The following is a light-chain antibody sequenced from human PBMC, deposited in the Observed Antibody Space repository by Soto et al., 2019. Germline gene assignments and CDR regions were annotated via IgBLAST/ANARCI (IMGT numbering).Light chain of an antibody. CDR3: QQFNNYLFT. J-gene: IGKJ3*01. V-gene: IGKV1D-13*01. CDR1: QGISSA. CDR2: DAS. Sequence: AIPLTQSPSSLSASVGDRVTITCRASQGISSALAWYQQKPGKAPKLLIYDASSLESGVPSRFSGSTSGTDFTLTISSLQPEDFATYFCQQFNNYLFTFGPGTKVDIK.